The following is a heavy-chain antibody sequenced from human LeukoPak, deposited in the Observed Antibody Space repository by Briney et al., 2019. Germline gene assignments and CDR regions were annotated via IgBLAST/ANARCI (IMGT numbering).Heavy chain of an antibody. V-gene: IGHV3-48*01. Sequence: PGGSLRLSCEVSGFTFSSYSMNWVRQAPGKGLEWVSYISTTSSTIKYADSVKGRFTISRDNAKNSLYLQMNSLRAEDTAVYYCAREGSSSSYYSDYWGQGTLVTVSS. CDR1: GFTFSSYS. CDR2: ISTTSSTI. D-gene: IGHD6-13*01. J-gene: IGHJ4*02. CDR3: AREGSSSSYYSDY.